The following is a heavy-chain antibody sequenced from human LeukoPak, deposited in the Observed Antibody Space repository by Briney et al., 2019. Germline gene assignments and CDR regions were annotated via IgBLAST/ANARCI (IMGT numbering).Heavy chain of an antibody. Sequence: GASVKVSCKASGYTFTGYYMHWVRQAPGQGVEWMGWINTNSGNTGYAQKFQGRVTMTRNTSISTAYMELSSLRSEDTAVYYCARDRPTNIVVVPAAINWFDPWGQGTLVTVSS. CDR3: ARDRPTNIVVVPAAINWFDP. CDR1: GYTFTGYY. D-gene: IGHD2-2*01. CDR2: INTNSGNT. J-gene: IGHJ5*02. V-gene: IGHV1-8*02.